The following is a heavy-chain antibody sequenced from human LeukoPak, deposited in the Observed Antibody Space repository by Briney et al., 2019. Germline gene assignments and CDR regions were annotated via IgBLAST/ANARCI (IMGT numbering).Heavy chain of an antibody. D-gene: IGHD3-22*01. CDR1: GGSITSGGYY. CDR3: ARVGYYYDSSGYSTYFDY. CDR2: INHSGST. Sequence: SETLSLTCTVSGGSITSGGYYWSWIRQPPGKGLEWIGKINHSGSTNYNPSLKSRVTISVDTSKNQFSLKLSSVTAADTAVYYCARVGYYYDSSGYSTYFDYWGQGTLVTVSS. V-gene: IGHV4-39*07. J-gene: IGHJ4*02.